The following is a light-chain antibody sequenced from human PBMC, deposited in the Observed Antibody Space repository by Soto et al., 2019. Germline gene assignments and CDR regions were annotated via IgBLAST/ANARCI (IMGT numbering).Light chain of an antibody. Sequence: EIVLTQSPATLSLSPGERATLSCRASQSVSSYLAWYQQKPGQAPRLLIYDASNRSTGIPARFSGSGSVTDVALTISSLEPEDFAVYYCQQRSNWPRGTFGQGTKLEIK. CDR2: DAS. V-gene: IGKV3-11*01. CDR1: QSVSSY. CDR3: QQRSNWPRGT. J-gene: IGKJ2*02.